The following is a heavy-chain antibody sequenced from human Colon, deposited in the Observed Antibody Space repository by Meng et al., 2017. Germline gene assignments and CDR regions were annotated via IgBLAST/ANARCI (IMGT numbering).Heavy chain of an antibody. D-gene: IGHD5-12*01. CDR1: GFTFSSYW. CDR3: ASLAEYSGYDLFDY. J-gene: IGHJ4*02. CDR2: IKQDGSEK. V-gene: IGHV3-7*01. Sequence: GESLKISCAASGFTFSSYWMSWVRQAPGKGLKWVANIKQDGSEKYYVDSVKGRFTISRDNAKNSLYLQMNSLRAEDTAVYYCASLAEYSGYDLFDYWGQGTLVTVSS.